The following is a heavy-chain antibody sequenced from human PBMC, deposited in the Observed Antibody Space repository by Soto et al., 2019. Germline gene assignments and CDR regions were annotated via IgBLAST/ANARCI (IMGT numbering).Heavy chain of an antibody. V-gene: IGHV3-33*01. CDR3: ARYPHSGSYPSHFDY. D-gene: IGHD1-26*01. CDR2: IWYDGSNK. CDR1: GFTFSSYG. Sequence: QVQLVESGGGVVQPGRSLRLSCAASGFTFSSYGMHWVRQAPGKGLEWVAVIWYDGSNKYYADSVKGRFTISRDHSKNTLYLQMNSLRAEDTAVYYCARYPHSGSYPSHFDYWGQGTLVTVSS. J-gene: IGHJ4*02.